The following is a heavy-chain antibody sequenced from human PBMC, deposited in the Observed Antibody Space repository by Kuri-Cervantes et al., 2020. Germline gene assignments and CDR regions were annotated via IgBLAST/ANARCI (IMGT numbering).Heavy chain of an antibody. CDR3: AKAIYGDYVYAANLFDY. Sequence: SLKISCAASGFTFDDYAMHWVRQAPGKGLEWVSGISWNSGSIGYADSVKGRFTISRDNAKNSLYLQMNSLRAEDTALYYCAKAIYGDYVYAANLFDYWGQGTLVTVSS. V-gene: IGHV3-9*01. CDR2: ISWNSGSI. CDR1: GFTFDDYA. D-gene: IGHD4-17*01. J-gene: IGHJ4*02.